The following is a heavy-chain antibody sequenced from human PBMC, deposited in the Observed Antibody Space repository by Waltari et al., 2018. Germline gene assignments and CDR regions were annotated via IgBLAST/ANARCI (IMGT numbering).Heavy chain of an antibody. CDR2: ISSSGTTI. D-gene: IGHD1-20*01. V-gene: IGHV3-11*01. Sequence: QMVESGGGLVWPGGSLTLSCAASGFRFREYYMSWTRQAPGKGLEWVSYISSSGTTILYADSVKGRFTISRDNAKNSLHMEMNTLRAEDTAVYYCARGITSAFDYWGQGSLVTVSS. CDR1: GFRFREYY. CDR3: ARGITSAFDY. J-gene: IGHJ4*02.